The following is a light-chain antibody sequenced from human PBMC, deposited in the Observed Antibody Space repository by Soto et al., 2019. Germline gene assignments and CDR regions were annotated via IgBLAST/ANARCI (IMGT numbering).Light chain of an antibody. Sequence: QSVLTQPASVSGSPGQSITVSCTGTSSDVGGYNYVSWYQQHPGKAPKLMIYDVSNRPSGVSNRFSGSKSGNTASLTISGLQAVDEADYYCSSYTSSSTRVFRTGTKVTVL. J-gene: IGLJ1*01. CDR1: SSDVGGYNY. V-gene: IGLV2-14*01. CDR2: DVS. CDR3: SSYTSSSTRV.